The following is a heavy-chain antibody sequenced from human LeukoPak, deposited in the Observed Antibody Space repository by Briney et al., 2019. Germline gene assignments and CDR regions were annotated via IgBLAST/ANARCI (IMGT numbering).Heavy chain of an antibody. D-gene: IGHD6-13*01. J-gene: IGHJ4*02. CDR3: ASGVYIAAAQYAY. Sequence: SETLSLTCTVPGGSISSYYWSWIRQPPGRGVEWSGYIYYSGTANYNPSLKSRVTISVDKSKNQFSLQLSSVPAADTAVYYCASGVYIAAAQYAYWGQGTLVTVSS. CDR2: IYYSGTA. V-gene: IGHV4-59*01. CDR1: GGSISSYY.